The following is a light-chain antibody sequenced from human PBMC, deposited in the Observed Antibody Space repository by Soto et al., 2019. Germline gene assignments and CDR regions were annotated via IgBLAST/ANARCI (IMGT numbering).Light chain of an antibody. CDR3: QQSNNYPWT. Sequence: GDRVTITCRASQYIHNYLAWYQQKPGEAPKLLIYEAANLESGVPSRFSDSGTGTEFTLTISSLQPDDFATYYCQQSNNYPWTFGQGTRVEI. J-gene: IGKJ1*01. CDR2: EAA. V-gene: IGKV1-5*03. CDR1: QYIHNY.